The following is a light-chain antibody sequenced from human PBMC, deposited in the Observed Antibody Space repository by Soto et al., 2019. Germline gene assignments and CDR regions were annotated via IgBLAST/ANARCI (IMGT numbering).Light chain of an antibody. CDR3: QQRTNWPWT. Sequence: EIVLTQSPATLSLSPGERVTLSCRASQSIGSYLAWSQQKPGQAPRLLIYDAPNRATGIPARFSGSGSGTDFTLTISSLEPEDFAVYYCQQRTNWPWTFGQGTKVEVK. J-gene: IGKJ1*01. CDR1: QSIGSY. CDR2: DAP. V-gene: IGKV3-11*01.